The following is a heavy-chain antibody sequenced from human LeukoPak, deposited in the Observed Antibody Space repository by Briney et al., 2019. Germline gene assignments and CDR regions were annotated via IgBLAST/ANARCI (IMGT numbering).Heavy chain of an antibody. CDR1: GFSFSDYY. CDR2: ISSGGDTI. D-gene: IGHD3-9*01. J-gene: IGHJ4*02. Sequence: GGSLRLSCAASGFSFSDYYMTWIRQSPGKGLEWVSSISSGGDTIYYADSVKGRFIISRDNAKNSLYLQMNSLRAEDTAMYYCARAGYYDVFTGYFDWGQGTLVTVSS. CDR3: ARAGYYDVFTGYFD. V-gene: IGHV3-11*01.